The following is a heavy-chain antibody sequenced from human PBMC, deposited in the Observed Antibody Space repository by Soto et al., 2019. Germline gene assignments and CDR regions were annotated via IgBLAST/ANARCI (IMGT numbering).Heavy chain of an antibody. D-gene: IGHD3-22*01. CDR3: ARGVAYYDSSGYWAFDI. Sequence: QVQLQESGPGLVKPSQTLSLTCTVSGGSISSGCYYWSWIRQHPGKGLEWIGYIYYSGSTYYTPSLKSRVTISVDTSKNQFSLELSSVTAADTAVYYCARGVAYYDSSGYWAFDIWGQGTMVTVSS. V-gene: IGHV4-31*03. CDR2: IYYSGST. CDR1: GGSISSGCYY. J-gene: IGHJ3*02.